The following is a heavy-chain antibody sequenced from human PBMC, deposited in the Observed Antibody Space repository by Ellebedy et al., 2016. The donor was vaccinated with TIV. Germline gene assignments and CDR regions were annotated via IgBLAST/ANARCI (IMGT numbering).Heavy chain of an antibody. D-gene: IGHD6-19*01. CDR1: GFTFSRYW. CDR2: INSDGSNT. V-gene: IGHV3-74*01. Sequence: GESLKISCAASGFTFSRYWMYWVRQAPGKGLVWVSRINSDGSNTRYADFVKGRFPISRDNAKNTVYLQMNSLGVEDTAVYYCARAGRVGYSSGWYDPEFDYWGQGTLVTVSS. J-gene: IGHJ4*02. CDR3: ARAGRVGYSSGWYDPEFDY.